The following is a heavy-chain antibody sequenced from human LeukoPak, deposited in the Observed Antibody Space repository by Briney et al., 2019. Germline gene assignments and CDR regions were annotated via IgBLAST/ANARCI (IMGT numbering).Heavy chain of an antibody. CDR1: GDSISTSSYY. Sequence: SETLSLTCSVSGDSISTSSYYWGWIRQPPGKGLEWIGTIYYSGSTYYNPSLTSRVTISVDTSKNQFSLKLSSVTAADTAVYYCARTLMGPMDVWGKGTTVTVSS. J-gene: IGHJ6*03. D-gene: IGHD2-8*01. CDR2: IYYSGST. V-gene: IGHV4-39*07. CDR3: ARTLMGPMDV.